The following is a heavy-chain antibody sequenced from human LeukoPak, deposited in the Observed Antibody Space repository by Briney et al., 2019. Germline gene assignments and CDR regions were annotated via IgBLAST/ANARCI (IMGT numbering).Heavy chain of an antibody. V-gene: IGHV1-18*01. CDR3: ARDAADTAMVNTGY. D-gene: IGHD5-18*01. Sequence: ASVKVSCKAFGYTFTSYGISWVRQAPGQGLEWMGWISAYNGNTNYAQKLRGRVTMTTDTSTSTAYMELRSLRSDDTAVYYCARDAADTAMVNTGYWGQGTLVTVSS. CDR2: ISAYNGNT. J-gene: IGHJ4*02. CDR1: GYTFTSYG.